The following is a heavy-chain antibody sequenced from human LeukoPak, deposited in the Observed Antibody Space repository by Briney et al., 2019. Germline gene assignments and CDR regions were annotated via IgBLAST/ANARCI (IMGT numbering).Heavy chain of an antibody. CDR2: IYDSGST. CDR1: GGSVSSGSYY. D-gene: IGHD3-22*01. Sequence: SETLSLTCTVSGGSVSSGSYYWSWIRQPPGKGLEWIGYIYDSGSTNYSPSLKSRVTISVDTSKNQFSLKLSSVTAADTAVYYCARDPSSYFNYWGQGTLVTVSS. J-gene: IGHJ4*02. CDR3: ARDPSSYFNY. V-gene: IGHV4-61*01.